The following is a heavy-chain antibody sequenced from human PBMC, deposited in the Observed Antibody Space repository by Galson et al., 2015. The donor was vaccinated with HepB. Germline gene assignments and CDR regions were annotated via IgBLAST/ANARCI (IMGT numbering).Heavy chain of an antibody. CDR3: ARSDYYGSGRTLHSKNNNWFDP. D-gene: IGHD3-10*01. CDR2: ISSSSSYI. V-gene: IGHV3-21*01. Sequence: SLRLSCAASGFTFSSYSMNWVRQAPGKGLEWVSSISSSSSYIYYADSVKGRFTISRDNAKNSLYLQMNSLRAEDTAVYYCARSDYYGSGRTLHSKNNNWFDPWGQGTLVTVSS. J-gene: IGHJ5*02. CDR1: GFTFSSYS.